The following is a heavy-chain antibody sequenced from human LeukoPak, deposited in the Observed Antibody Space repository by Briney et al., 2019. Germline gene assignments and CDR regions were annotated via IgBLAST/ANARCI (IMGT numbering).Heavy chain of an antibody. D-gene: IGHD3-22*01. J-gene: IGHJ4*02. CDR3: AKDPGYYYDRSGYY. Sequence: GGSLRLSCAASGFTFSSYAMHWVRQAPGKGLEWVAVISYDGSNKYYADSVKGRFTISRDNSKNTLYLQMNSLRAEDTAVYYCAKDPGYYYDRSGYYWGQGTLVTVSS. V-gene: IGHV3-30-3*01. CDR2: ISYDGSNK. CDR1: GFTFSSYA.